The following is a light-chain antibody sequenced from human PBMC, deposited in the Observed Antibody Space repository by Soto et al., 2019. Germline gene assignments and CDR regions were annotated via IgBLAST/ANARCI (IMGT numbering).Light chain of an antibody. V-gene: IGKV1-27*01. CDR2: AAS. J-gene: IGKJ5*01. CDR1: QGISNH. Sequence: DIQMTQSPSSLSASVGDRVTITCLASQGISNHLAWYQQKPGEVPKPLIYAASALQAGVPSRFSGSGSGTDCTLTISSLQPEDVSTYYCQKCNSAPLTFGQGTRLEIK. CDR3: QKCNSAPLT.